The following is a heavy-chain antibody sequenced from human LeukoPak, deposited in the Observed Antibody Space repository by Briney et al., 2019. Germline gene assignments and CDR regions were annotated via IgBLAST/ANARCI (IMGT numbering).Heavy chain of an antibody. Sequence: PGGCLRLSCAASGFTFSSYSMNWVRQAPGKGLEWVSSINTISTYIYYADSVKGRFTISRDNAKNSLYLHMNSLRDDDTAVYYCATDQRNAFDYWGQGILATLPS. D-gene: IGHD1-1*01. CDR1: GFTFSSYS. J-gene: IGHJ4*02. CDR2: INTISTYI. CDR3: ATDQRNAFDY. V-gene: IGHV3-21*01.